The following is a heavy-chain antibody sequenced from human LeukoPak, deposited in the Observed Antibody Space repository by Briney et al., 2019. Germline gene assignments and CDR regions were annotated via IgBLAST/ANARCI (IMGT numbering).Heavy chain of an antibody. CDR2: IYYSGST. D-gene: IGHD3-10*01. J-gene: IGHJ4*02. CDR1: GGSISSYF. CDR3: AARRFGELLEPFDY. V-gene: IGHV4-59*01. Sequence: TSETLSLTCTVSGGSISSYFWSWIRQPPGKGLEWIGYIYYSGSTNYNPSLKSRVTISVDTSKNQFSLKLSSVTAADTAVYYCAARRFGELLEPFDYWGQGTLVTVSS.